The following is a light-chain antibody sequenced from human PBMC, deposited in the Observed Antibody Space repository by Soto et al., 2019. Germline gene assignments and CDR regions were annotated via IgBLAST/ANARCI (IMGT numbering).Light chain of an antibody. V-gene: IGKV2-28*01. CDR2: LGS. CDR1: QSLLYSNRYNY. CDR3: MQALQTPRT. J-gene: IGKJ2*01. Sequence: DIVMTQSPLSLPVTPGEPASISCRSSQSLLYSNRYNYLDWYLQKPGQSPQLLIYLGSNRASGVPDRFSGSGSGTDFTLKISRVEAEDVGVYYCMQALQTPRTFGQGTKLEIK.